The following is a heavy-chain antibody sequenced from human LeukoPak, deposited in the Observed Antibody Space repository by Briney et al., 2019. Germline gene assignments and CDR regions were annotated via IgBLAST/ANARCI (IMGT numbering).Heavy chain of an antibody. CDR1: GFTFSGYE. CDR2: ISVNGGAM. Sequence: PGGSLRLSCTASGFTFSGYEMTWVRQAPGKGLEWMSYISVNGGAMHYADSVRGRFTTSRDDAKNSLCLHMNSLRVEDTAIYYCARKTDRLGAVGRDRYFDLWGRGTLITVSS. J-gene: IGHJ2*01. V-gene: IGHV3-48*03. D-gene: IGHD6-13*01. CDR3: ARKTDRLGAVGRDRYFDL.